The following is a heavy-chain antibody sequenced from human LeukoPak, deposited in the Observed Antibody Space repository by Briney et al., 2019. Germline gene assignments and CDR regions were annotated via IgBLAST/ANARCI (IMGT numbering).Heavy chain of an antibody. CDR1: GYTFTSYG. J-gene: IGHJ5*02. D-gene: IGHD1-26*01. Sequence: ASVKVSCKASGYTFTSYGISWVRQAPGQGLEWMGWINPNSGGTNYAQKFQGRVTMTRDTSISTAYMELSRLRSDDTAVYYCARDGVGASFDPWGQGTLVTVSS. V-gene: IGHV1-2*02. CDR3: ARDGVGASFDP. CDR2: INPNSGGT.